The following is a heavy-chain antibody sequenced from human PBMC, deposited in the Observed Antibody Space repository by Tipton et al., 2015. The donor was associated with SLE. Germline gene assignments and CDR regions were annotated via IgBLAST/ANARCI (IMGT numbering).Heavy chain of an antibody. Sequence: TLSLTCTVSGGSIISGGYYWSWFRQHPGKGLEWIGHIFNNGNTDYNPSLKSRVTISVDTSKNQFSLKLSSVTAADTAVYYGATLGAAACAKWFDPWGQGTLVTVSS. CDR1: GGSIISGGYY. D-gene: IGHD6-13*01. V-gene: IGHV4-31*03. CDR3: ATLGAAACAKWFDP. J-gene: IGHJ5*02. CDR2: IFNNGNT.